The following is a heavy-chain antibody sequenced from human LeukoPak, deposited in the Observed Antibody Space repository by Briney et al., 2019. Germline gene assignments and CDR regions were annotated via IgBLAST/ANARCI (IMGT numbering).Heavy chain of an antibody. D-gene: IGHD2-15*01. V-gene: IGHV1-69*13. CDR1: GGTFSGYA. J-gene: IGHJ6*03. CDR3: ARGKAVVVAPIYYYYYMDV. Sequence: SVKVSCKASGGTFSGYAISWVRQAPGQGIEWVGGIIPIFGTANYAQKFQGRVTITADESTSTAYMELSSLRSEDTAVYYCARGKAVVVAPIYYYYYMDVWGKGTTVTVSS. CDR2: IIPIFGTA.